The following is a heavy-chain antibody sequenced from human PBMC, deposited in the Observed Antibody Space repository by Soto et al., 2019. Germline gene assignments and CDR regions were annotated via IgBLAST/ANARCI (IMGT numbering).Heavy chain of an antibody. Sequence: EVQLVESGGGLVQPGGSLRLSRAASGFTFSSYWMSWVRQAPGKGLEWVANIKQDGSEKYYVDSVKGRFTISRDNAKNSLYLQMNSLRAEDTAVYYCARDRGPYYYYGMDVWGQGTTVTVSS. CDR1: GFTFSSYW. J-gene: IGHJ6*02. CDR2: IKQDGSEK. CDR3: ARDRGPYYYYGMDV. V-gene: IGHV3-7*03.